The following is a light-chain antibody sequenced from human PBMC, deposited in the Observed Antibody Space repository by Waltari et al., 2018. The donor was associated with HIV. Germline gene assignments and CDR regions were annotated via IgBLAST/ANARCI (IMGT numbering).Light chain of an antibody. CDR3: QQYGRSPT. J-gene: IGKJ4*01. CDR1: ESVDNNY. Sequence: EIVLTQCPGTLSLSPGERATLSCRASESVDNNYLAWFQQKPGQPPRLLIYGASSRATGIPDRFSGSGSGTDFTLTVSRLEPEDFAVYFCQQYGRSPTFGGGTKVEIK. CDR2: GAS. V-gene: IGKV3-20*01.